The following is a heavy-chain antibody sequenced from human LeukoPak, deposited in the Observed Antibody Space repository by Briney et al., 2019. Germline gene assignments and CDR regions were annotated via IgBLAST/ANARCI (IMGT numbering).Heavy chain of an antibody. CDR1: GGPISSSSSY. CDR2: IYYTGST. V-gene: IGHV4-39*01. Sequence: SETLSLTCTVSGGPISSSSSYWGWIRQHPGRGLEWIGSIYYTGSTYYNPSLRSRVTMSVDTSKNQFSLKLSSVTAADTAVYYCASETYSTAFDIWGQGTMVTVSS. CDR3: ASETYSTAFDI. J-gene: IGHJ3*02. D-gene: IGHD2-21*01.